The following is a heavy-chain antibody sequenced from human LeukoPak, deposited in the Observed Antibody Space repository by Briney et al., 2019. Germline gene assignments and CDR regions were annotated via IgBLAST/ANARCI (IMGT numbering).Heavy chain of an antibody. CDR2: INHSGST. J-gene: IGHJ5*02. CDR1: GGSFSGYY. CDR3: ARVRSGRGFDP. Sequence: PSETLSLTCAVYGGSFSGYYWSWIRQPPGKGLEWIGEINHSGSTNYNPSLKSRVTISVDTSKNQFSLKLSSVTAADTAVYYCARVRSGRGFDPWGQGTLVTVSS. V-gene: IGHV4-34*01. D-gene: IGHD1-14*01.